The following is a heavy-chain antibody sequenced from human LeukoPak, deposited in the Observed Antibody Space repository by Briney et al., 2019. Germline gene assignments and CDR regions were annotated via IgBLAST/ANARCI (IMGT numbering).Heavy chain of an antibody. J-gene: IGHJ3*02. CDR2: IYYSGST. D-gene: IGHD2-15*01. V-gene: IGHV4-59*01. Sequence: SETLSLTCAVYGGSFSGYYWSWIRQPPGKGLEWIGYIYYSGSTNYNPSLKSRVTISVDTSKNQFSLKLSSVTAADTAVYYCARDGGTKGGIWGQGTMVTVSS. CDR3: ARDGGTKGGI. CDR1: GGSFSGYY.